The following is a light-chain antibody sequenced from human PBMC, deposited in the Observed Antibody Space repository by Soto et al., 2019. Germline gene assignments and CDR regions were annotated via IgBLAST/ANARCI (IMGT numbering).Light chain of an antibody. V-gene: IGLV2-14*01. Sequence: LTQPASLSWSPGQSITISCTGTSSDVGGYNYVSWYQQHPGKAPKLMIYEVRNRPSGVSNRFSGSKSGNTASLTISGLQAEDEADYYCSSYTSSSTRVFGTGTKVTVL. CDR3: SSYTSSSTRV. CDR2: EVR. J-gene: IGLJ1*01. CDR1: SSDVGGYNY.